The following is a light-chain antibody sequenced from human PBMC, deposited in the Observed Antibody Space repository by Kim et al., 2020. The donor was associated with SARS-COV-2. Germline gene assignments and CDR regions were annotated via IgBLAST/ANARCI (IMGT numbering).Light chain of an antibody. CDR2: QVN. CDR1: KLGDTY. Sequence: ATITGQAYKLGDTYVSCNQQKPGQSPVLVIYQVNQRPSGIPERFSGSNSGNTATLTLSGTQAMDESDYYCQAWDSSTHNYVFGAGTKVTVL. J-gene: IGLJ1*01. CDR3: QAWDSSTHNYV. V-gene: IGLV3-1*01.